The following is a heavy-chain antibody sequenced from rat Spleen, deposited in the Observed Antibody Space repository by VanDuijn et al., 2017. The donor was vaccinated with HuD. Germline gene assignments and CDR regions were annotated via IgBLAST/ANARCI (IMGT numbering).Heavy chain of an antibody. V-gene: IGHV5-22*01. D-gene: IGHD1-8*01. CDR1: GFTFSDYD. J-gene: IGHJ1*01. CDR3: ERQGTSVARYYWYFDF. CDR2: ISPVGSST. Sequence: EVQLVESGGDLVQPGRSLKLSCAASGFTFSDYDMAWVRQGPAKGLEWIASISPVGSSTYYGDSVKGRFTIYRDNAKSTLYLQMNSLRSEDAATYYCERQGTSVARYYWYFDFWGPGTMVTVSS.